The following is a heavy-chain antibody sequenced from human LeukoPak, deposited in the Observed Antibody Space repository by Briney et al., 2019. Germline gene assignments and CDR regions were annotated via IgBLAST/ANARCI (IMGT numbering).Heavy chain of an antibody. V-gene: IGHV4-59*01. Sequence: SETLSLTCTVSGGSISNYYWSWIRQPPGKGLEWIGYIHYSGSTTYNPSLKSRVTMSVDTSKNQFSLKLNSVTAADTAVYFCARDHHGSSYWGQGTLVAVSS. CDR2: IHYSGST. D-gene: IGHD6-13*01. J-gene: IGHJ4*02. CDR3: ARDHHGSSY. CDR1: GGSISNYY.